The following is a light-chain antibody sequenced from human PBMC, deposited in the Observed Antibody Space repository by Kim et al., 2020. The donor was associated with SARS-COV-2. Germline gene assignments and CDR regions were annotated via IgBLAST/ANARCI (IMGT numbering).Light chain of an antibody. J-gene: IGLJ2*01. CDR1: KLGDTY. CDR3: QAWDSSTVV. Sequence: SYELTQPPSVSVSPGQTASITCSGDKLGDTYASWYQQKPGQSPLLVIYQDTKRPSGIPERFSGSNSGTTATLTISGTQARDGADYYCQAWDSSTVVFGGG. V-gene: IGLV3-1*01. CDR2: QDT.